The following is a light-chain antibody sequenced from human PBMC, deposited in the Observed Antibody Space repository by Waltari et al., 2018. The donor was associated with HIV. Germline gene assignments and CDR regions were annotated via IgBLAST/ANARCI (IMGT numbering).Light chain of an antibody. CDR3: SSYTNGSTRV. J-gene: IGLJ3*02. CDR1: SSDVGGYIY. V-gene: IGLV2-14*03. CDR2: EVN. Sequence: QSALTQPASVAGSLGQSITISCTGTSSDVGGYIYVSWYQQHNSGKAPRLIIFEVNSRPAWVSDCCSGSKSGVTASRTMSELQADDEADYYCSSYTNGSTRVFGGGTKLTVL.